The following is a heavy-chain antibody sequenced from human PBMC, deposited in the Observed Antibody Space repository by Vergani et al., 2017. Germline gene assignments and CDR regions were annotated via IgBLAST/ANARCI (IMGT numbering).Heavy chain of an antibody. V-gene: IGHV3-23*04. D-gene: IGHD3-9*01. CDR3: AKDPRYFDWLGFPYMDV. CDR1: GFTFSSYA. J-gene: IGHJ6*03. CDR2: ISGSGGST. Sequence: EVQMVESGGGLVQPGGSLRLSCAASGFTFSSYAMSWVRQAPGKGLEWVSAISGSGGSTYYADSVKGRFTISRDNSKNTLYLQMNSLRAEDTAVYYCAKDPRYFDWLGFPYMDVWGKGTTVTVSS.